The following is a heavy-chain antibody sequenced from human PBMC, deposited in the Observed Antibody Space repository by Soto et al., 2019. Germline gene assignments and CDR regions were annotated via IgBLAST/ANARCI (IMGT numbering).Heavy chain of an antibody. D-gene: IGHD3-22*01. CDR1: GFTFRTYA. CDR3: VKVGYYYASSGYYFDY. Sequence: EVQLLESGGGLVQPGGSLRLSCAASGFTFRTYAMSWVRQAPGKGLEWVSGISGSGGSTDYADSVRGRLTISRDNSKKTLYLHMCSLRAEDTAVYYCVKVGYYYASSGYYFDYWGQGTLVTVSS. J-gene: IGHJ4*02. CDR2: ISGSGGST. V-gene: IGHV3-23*01.